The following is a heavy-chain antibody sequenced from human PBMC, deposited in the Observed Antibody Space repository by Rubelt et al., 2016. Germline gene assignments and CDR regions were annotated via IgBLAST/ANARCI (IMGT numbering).Heavy chain of an antibody. CDR2: INTNTGNP. Sequence: QVQLVQSGSELKKPGASVKVSCKASGYTFTSYAMNWVRQAPGQGLEWMGWINTNTGNPTYAQGLTGRFVCSVDTSVSPGYLQISSLKAEDSAVYYCGRVIAAAGRDGNYFDYWGQGTLVTVSS. V-gene: IGHV7-4-1*02. J-gene: IGHJ4*02. CDR3: GRVIAAAGRDGNYFDY. CDR1: GYTFTSYA. D-gene: IGHD6-13*01.